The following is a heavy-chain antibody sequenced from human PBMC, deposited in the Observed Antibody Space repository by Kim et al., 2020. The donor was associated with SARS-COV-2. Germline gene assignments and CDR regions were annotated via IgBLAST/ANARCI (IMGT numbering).Heavy chain of an antibody. Sequence: SVKVSCKASGGTFSSYAISWVRQAPGQGLEWMGGIIPIFGTANYAQKFQGRVTITADESTSTAYMELSSLRSEDTAVYYCARVVQASSSWFVPPYYYYGMDVWGQGTTVTVSS. V-gene: IGHV1-69*13. CDR1: GGTFSSYA. CDR2: IIPIFGTA. CDR3: ARVVQASSSWFVPPYYYYGMDV. D-gene: IGHD6-13*01. J-gene: IGHJ6*02.